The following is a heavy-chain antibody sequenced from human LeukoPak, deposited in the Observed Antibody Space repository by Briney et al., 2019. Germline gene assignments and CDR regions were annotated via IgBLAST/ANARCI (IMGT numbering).Heavy chain of an antibody. D-gene: IGHD5-12*01. J-gene: IGHJ4*02. CDR2: ISGSGRSA. Sequence: PAGSLTLSCAASGFTFSTYGMSWVRQAPGKGLEWVSVISGSGRSAYYADSLKGRFTISRDNSKDTLYLQMNSLRAEDTALYYCAQDYSGYDLSAGYWGQGTLVTVSS. V-gene: IGHV3-23*01. CDR3: AQDYSGYDLSAGY. CDR1: GFTFSTYG.